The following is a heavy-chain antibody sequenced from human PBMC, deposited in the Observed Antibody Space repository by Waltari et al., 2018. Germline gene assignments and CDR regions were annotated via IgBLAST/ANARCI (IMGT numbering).Heavy chain of an antibody. J-gene: IGHJ4*02. CDR1: GFTFSSYA. CDR2: ISYDGSNK. CDR3: ARDTSYYYDSSGYYLDY. V-gene: IGHV3-30-3*01. Sequence: QVQLVESGGGVVQPGRSLRLSCAASGFTFSSYAMPWVRQAPGKGLEWVAVISYDGSNKYYADSVKGRFTISRDNSKNTLYLQMNSLRAEDTAVYYCARDTSYYYDSSGYYLDYWGQGTLVTVSS. D-gene: IGHD3-22*01.